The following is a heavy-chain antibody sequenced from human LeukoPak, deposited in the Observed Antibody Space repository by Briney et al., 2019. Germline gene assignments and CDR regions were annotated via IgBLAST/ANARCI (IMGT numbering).Heavy chain of an antibody. CDR2: IFTSGIT. D-gene: IGHD4-11*01. J-gene: IGHJ4*02. CDR3: ARGLYSNYEFDY. V-gene: IGHV4-4*07. CDR1: GGSISLYY. Sequence: SETLSLTCTVSGGSISLYYWNWIRQPAGKGLEWIGRIFTSGITNYNPSLKSRVTISVDTSKNQFSLKLSSVTAADTAVYYCARGLYSNYEFDYWGQGTLVTVSS.